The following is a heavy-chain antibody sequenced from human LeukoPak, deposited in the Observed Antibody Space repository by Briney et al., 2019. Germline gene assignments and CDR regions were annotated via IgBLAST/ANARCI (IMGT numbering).Heavy chain of an antibody. D-gene: IGHD4-17*01. CDR3: ARGGLTTVTTMIYRH. Sequence: SETLSLTCTVSGCSISSYYWSWIRQPPGKGLEWIGYIYYSGSTNYNPSLKSRVTISVDTSKNQFSLKLSSVTAADTAVYYCARGGLTTVTTMIYRHWGQGTLVTVSS. CDR2: IYYSGST. CDR1: GCSISSYY. V-gene: IGHV4-59*01. J-gene: IGHJ4*02.